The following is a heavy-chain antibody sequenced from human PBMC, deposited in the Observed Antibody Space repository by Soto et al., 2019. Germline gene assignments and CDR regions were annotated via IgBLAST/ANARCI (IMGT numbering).Heavy chain of an antibody. V-gene: IGHV3-64D*06. Sequence: GGSLRLSCSASGFTFSSYAMHWVRKAPGKGLEYVSAISSNGGSTYYADSVKGRFTISRDNSKNTLYLQMSSLRAEDTAVYYCVKDLYDSSSYYYYMDVWGKGTTVTVSS. CDR2: ISSNGGST. D-gene: IGHD6-6*01. J-gene: IGHJ6*03. CDR3: VKDLYDSSSYYYYMDV. CDR1: GFTFSSYA.